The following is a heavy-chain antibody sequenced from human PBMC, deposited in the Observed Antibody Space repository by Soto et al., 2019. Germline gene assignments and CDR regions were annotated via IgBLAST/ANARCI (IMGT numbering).Heavy chain of an antibody. V-gene: IGHV2-5*02. CDR2: VYWDDDK. CDR3: MQRGPVDYAGMGFDF. D-gene: IGHD5-18*01. CDR1: GFSLNSRGVG. J-gene: IGHJ4*02. Sequence: QITLRESGPALVKPTQTLTLTCTFSGFSLNSRGVGVGWVRQPPGKALEWLAIVYWDDDKRYRPSLRSRLSMRKDTHNIELGLTLTNTDPVDTATYCWMQRGPVDYAGMGFDFWGQGSLVTGSS.